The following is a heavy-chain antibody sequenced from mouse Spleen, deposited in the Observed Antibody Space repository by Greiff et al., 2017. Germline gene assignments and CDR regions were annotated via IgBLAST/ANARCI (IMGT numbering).Heavy chain of an antibody. V-gene: IGHV5-9*04. D-gene: IGHD2-12*01. J-gene: IGHJ3*01. CDR2: ISSGGGNT. CDR3: ARGDSYYSYAWFAY. CDR1: GFTFSSYT. Sequence: EVQLQESGGGLVKPGGSLKLSCAASGFTFSSYTMSWVRQTPAKRLEWVATISSGGGNTYYPDSVKGRFTISRDNARNTLYLQMSSLRSEDTAMYYCARGDSYYSYAWFAYWGQGTLVTVSA.